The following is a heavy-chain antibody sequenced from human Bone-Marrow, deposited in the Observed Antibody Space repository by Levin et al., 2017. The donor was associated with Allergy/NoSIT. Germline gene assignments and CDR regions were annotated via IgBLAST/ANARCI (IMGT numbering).Heavy chain of an antibody. Sequence: RTSETLSLTCTVSGGSVSSGSYFWSWIRQPAGKGLEWIGRIYTGGSAYYAPTLKSRVTMSVDTSNNQFSLKLSSVTAADTAVYFCASGFTYGYDYWGQGTLVTVSS. CDR2: IYTGGSA. J-gene: IGHJ4*02. V-gene: IGHV4-61*02. CDR3: ASGFTYGYDY. CDR1: GGSVSSGSYF. D-gene: IGHD5-18*01.